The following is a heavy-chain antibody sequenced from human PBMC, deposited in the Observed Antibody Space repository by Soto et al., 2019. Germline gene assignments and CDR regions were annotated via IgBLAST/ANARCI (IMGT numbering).Heavy chain of an antibody. CDR3: AREGYCSSTSCPPHYYGMDV. V-gene: IGHV3-21*01. D-gene: IGHD2-2*01. CDR1: GFTFSSYS. J-gene: IGHJ6*02. CDR2: ISSSSSYI. Sequence: GGSLRLSCAASGFTFSSYSMNWVRQAPGKGLEWVSSISSSSSYIYYADSVKGRFTISRDNAKNSLYLQMNSLRAEDTAVYYCAREGYCSSTSCPPHYYGMDVWGQGTTVTVSS.